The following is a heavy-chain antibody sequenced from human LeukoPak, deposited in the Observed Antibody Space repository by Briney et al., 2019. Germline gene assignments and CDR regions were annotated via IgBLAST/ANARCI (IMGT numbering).Heavy chain of an antibody. CDR3: AREVKVPGELLGGFDS. J-gene: IGHJ5*01. Sequence: ASVMVSCKASGYTFVDHYIHWVRQAPGQGLEWMGWINPKRGGTTYAEKFEGRVTMTSDTAISTVYMELTSLRSDDTAFYYCAREVKVPGELLGGFDSWGQGSLVTVSS. CDR2: INPKRGGT. V-gene: IGHV1-2*02. CDR1: GYTFVDHY. D-gene: IGHD3-10*01.